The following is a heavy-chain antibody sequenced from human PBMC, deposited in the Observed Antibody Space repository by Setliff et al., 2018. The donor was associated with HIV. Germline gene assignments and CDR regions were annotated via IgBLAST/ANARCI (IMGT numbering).Heavy chain of an antibody. J-gene: IGHJ4*02. D-gene: IGHD3-3*01. Sequence: SETLSLTCSVPGGSFSGYYWSWTRQPPGKGLEWIGYIYIYNSGSTNYNPSLTSRVTISVDTSRNQFSLKLTSVTAADTAIYYCARGVNFDYWGQGTQVTVSS. V-gene: IGHV4-59*01. CDR2: IYIYNSGST. CDR3: ARGVNFDY. CDR1: GGSFSGYY.